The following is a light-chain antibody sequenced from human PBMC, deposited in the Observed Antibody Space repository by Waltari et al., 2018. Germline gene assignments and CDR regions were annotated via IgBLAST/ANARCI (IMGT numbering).Light chain of an antibody. CDR3: MQGTHWPYT. CDR1: ESLVHSDGNTH. Sequence: DVVMTQSPLPLPVTLRQPASISCKSSESLVHSDGNTHFHGFQERPGQSQRRLIYRVSNRDSGVPDRFSGSGSGTDFTLKISRVEAEDIGVYYCMQGTHWPYTFGQGTKLDIK. V-gene: IGKV2-30*02. J-gene: IGKJ2*01. CDR2: RVS.